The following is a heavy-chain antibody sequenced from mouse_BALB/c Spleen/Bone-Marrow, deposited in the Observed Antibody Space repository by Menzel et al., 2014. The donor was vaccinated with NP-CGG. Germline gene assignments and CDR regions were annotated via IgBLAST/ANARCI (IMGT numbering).Heavy chain of an antibody. J-gene: IGHJ3*01. CDR1: GFNTKDTY. V-gene: IGHV14-3*02. CDR3: AVYDYEGFAY. Sequence: VQLQQSGAELVKPGASVKLSCTASGFNTKDTYMHWVKQRPEQGLEWIGRIDPANGNTKYDPKFQGKATITADTSSNTAYLQLSSLTSEDTAVYYCAVYDYEGFAYWGQGTLVTASA. D-gene: IGHD2-4*01. CDR2: IDPANGNT.